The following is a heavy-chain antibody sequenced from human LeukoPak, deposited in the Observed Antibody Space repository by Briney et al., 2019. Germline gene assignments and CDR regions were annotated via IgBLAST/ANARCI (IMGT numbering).Heavy chain of an antibody. CDR2: ISSGGGST. V-gene: IGHV3-23*01. CDR1: GITFSKYA. J-gene: IGHJ3*02. D-gene: IGHD6-19*01. Sequence: GGSLRLSCEASGITFSKYAMSWVRQTPGRGLEWISGISSGGGSTYYADSVRGRFIISRDNFENTLNLQMNSLGVEDTAIYYCATGGTSDWIDAFHIWGQGTMVSVSS. CDR3: ATGGTSDWIDAFHI.